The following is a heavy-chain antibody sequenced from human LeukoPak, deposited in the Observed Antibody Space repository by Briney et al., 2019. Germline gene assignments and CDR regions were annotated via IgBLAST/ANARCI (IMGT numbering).Heavy chain of an antibody. V-gene: IGHV1-24*01. CDR3: ATHYYGSGSPEGY. CDR1: GYTLTELS. Sequence: ASVKVSCKVSGYTLTELSMHWVRQAPGKGLEWMGGFDPEDGETIYAQKFQGRVTMTEDTSTETACMELSSLRSEDTAVYYCATHYYGSGSPEGYWGQGTLVTVSS. J-gene: IGHJ4*02. CDR2: FDPEDGET. D-gene: IGHD3-10*01.